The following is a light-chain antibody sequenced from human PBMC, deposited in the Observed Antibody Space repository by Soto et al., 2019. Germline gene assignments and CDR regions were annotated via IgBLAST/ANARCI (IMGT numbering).Light chain of an antibody. V-gene: IGKV1-5*01. CDR3: QQYKNYPFT. Sequence: DFQMTQSPSTLSASVGDRVSITCRASQSISSWLSWYQEKPGKPPKLLIYDASSLQSGVPSRFSGSESGAEFTLTISGLQPDDFATYYCQQYKNYPFTFGPGTKV. CDR2: DAS. J-gene: IGKJ3*01. CDR1: QSISSW.